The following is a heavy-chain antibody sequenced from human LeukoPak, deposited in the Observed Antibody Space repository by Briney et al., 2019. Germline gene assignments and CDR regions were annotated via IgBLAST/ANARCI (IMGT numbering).Heavy chain of an antibody. J-gene: IGHJ4*02. Sequence: GGSLRLSRSASVFTLRRYAMHWVRQAPGKGLEYVSAISGNGGSTNYADSVKGRFTISRNNSKNTLYLKMSSLRTEDPAVYYCVKDGSGSYYTYYFDYWGQGTLVTVSS. V-gene: IGHV3-64D*06. CDR2: ISGNGGST. CDR3: VKDGSGSYYTYYFDY. D-gene: IGHD3-10*01. CDR1: VFTLRRYA.